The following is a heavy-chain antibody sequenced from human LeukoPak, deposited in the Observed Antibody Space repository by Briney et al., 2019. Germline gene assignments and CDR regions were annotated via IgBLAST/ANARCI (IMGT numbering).Heavy chain of an antibody. CDR2: IKKDGSDK. V-gene: IGHV3-7*01. Sequence: PGGSLRLSCAASGFTFSNYWMTWVRQAPGKGLEWVANIKKDGSDKYYVDSVKGRFTISRDNAKNSLYLQMNSLRAEDTAVYYCARDSEGYDSSGNDAFDIWGQGTMVTVSS. CDR1: GFTFSNYW. CDR3: ARDSEGYDSSGNDAFDI. D-gene: IGHD3-22*01. J-gene: IGHJ3*02.